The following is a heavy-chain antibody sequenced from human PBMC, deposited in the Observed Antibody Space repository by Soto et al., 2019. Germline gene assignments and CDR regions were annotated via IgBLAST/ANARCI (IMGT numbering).Heavy chain of an antibody. J-gene: IGHJ4*02. D-gene: IGHD2-2*01. CDR2: MNPNSGNT. CDR1: GYTFTSYD. V-gene: IGHV1-8*01. Sequence: QVQLVQSGAEVKKPGASVKVSCKASGYTFTSYDINWVRQATGQGLEWMGWMNPNSGNTGYAQKFQGRVTMTRNISISTAYMELSSLRSEDTAVYYCARVDCSSTSCLFDYWGQGTLVTVSS. CDR3: ARVDCSSTSCLFDY.